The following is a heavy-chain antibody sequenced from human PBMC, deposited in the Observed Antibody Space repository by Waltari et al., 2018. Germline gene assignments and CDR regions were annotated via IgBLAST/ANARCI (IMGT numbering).Heavy chain of an antibody. CDR3: ARDVAGITNWFDP. CDR2: INAGNGNT. J-gene: IGHJ5*02. Sequence: QVQLVQSGAEVKKPGASVKVSCKASGYTFTSYAMHWVRQAPGQRLEWMGWINAGNGNTKYSQKFQGRVTITRDTSASTAYMELSSLRSEDTAVYYCARDVAGITNWFDPWGQGTLDTVSS. D-gene: IGHD6-19*01. V-gene: IGHV1-3*01. CDR1: GYTFTSYA.